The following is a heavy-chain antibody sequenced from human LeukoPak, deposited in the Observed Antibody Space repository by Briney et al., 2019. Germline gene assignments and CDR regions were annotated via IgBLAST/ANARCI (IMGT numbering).Heavy chain of an antibody. J-gene: IGHJ4*02. V-gene: IGHV3-23*01. CDR2: TNSGGTST. Sequence: GGSLRLSCATSGFPFSDFSMSWVRQAPGKWLEWISTTNSGGTSTYYAESVKGRFTISRDNSKNTLYLQMSSLRAEDTAVYYCAKQSYARTLGEGGPGTLVSVSS. D-gene: IGHD2-8*01. CDR1: GFPFSDFS. CDR3: AKQSYARTLGE.